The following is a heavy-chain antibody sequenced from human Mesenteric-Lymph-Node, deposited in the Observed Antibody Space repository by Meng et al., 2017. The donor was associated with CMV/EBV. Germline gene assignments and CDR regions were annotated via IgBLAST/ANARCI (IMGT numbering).Heavy chain of an antibody. CDR2: IYYSGST. CDR1: GGSISGHY. J-gene: IGHJ4*02. CDR3: ARLKRDSGDPYHYFDY. Sequence: SGGSISGHYWSWIRQPPGKGLEWIAYIYYSGSTDYNPSLKSRVTISVDTSKNQFSLKVSSVTAADTAVYYCARLKRDSGDPYHYFDYWGQGTLVTVSS. D-gene: IGHD4-17*01. V-gene: IGHV4-59*08.